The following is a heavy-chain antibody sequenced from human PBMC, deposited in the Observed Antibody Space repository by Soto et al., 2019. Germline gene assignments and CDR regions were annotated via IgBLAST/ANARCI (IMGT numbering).Heavy chain of an antibody. J-gene: IGHJ4*02. CDR2: IWYDGSDQ. V-gene: IGHV3-33*01. CDR1: GFTFSTYG. CDR3: ATDQGLF. Sequence: QVQLVESGGGVVQPGRSLRLSCAASGFTFSTYGMHWVRQAPGKGLQWVAVIWYDGSDQYYADSVKGRFTISRDNSKNKLYLQMNFLRAEDTAVYYCATDQGLFWGQGTLVTVSS. D-gene: IGHD3-22*01.